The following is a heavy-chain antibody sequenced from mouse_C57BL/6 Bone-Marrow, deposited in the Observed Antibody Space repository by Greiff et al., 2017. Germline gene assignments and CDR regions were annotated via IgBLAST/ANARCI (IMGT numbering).Heavy chain of an antibody. CDR2: IWSVGST. Sequence: VQGVESGPGLVAPSQCLSISCTVSGFSLTSYGVDWVRQSPGKGLEWLGVIWSVGSTNNNSPLKSRLSIRKDNSKSHVSLKMNSLQTDDTAMYYCASSWFAYWGQGTLVTVSA. V-gene: IGHV2-6*01. CDR1: GFSLTSYG. CDR3: ASSWFAY. J-gene: IGHJ3*01.